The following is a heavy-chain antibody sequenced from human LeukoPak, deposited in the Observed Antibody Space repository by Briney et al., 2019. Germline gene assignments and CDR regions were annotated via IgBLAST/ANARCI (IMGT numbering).Heavy chain of an antibody. Sequence: GGSLRLSCAASGFTFSSYSMNWDRQAPGKGLEWVSSISSSSSYIYYADSVKGRFTISRDNAKNSLYLQMNSLRAEDTAVYYCARDPAAYYFGYWGQGTLVTVSS. CDR2: ISSSSSYI. D-gene: IGHD2-15*01. CDR3: ARDPAAYYFGY. CDR1: GFTFSSYS. V-gene: IGHV3-21*01. J-gene: IGHJ4*02.